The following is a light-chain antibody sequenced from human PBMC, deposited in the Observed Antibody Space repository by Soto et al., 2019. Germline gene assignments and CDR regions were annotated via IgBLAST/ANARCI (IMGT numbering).Light chain of an antibody. Sequence: AIQLTQSPSSLSASVGDRVAITCRASQDISSALAWYQQRPGKAPKLLIYDASSLESGVPARFSGSGSGSGFTLAISSLHPEDFATNYCQQFNSYPLTFGQGPRVEIK. J-gene: IGKJ1*01. CDR1: QDISSA. CDR3: QQFNSYPLT. CDR2: DAS. V-gene: IGKV1-13*02.